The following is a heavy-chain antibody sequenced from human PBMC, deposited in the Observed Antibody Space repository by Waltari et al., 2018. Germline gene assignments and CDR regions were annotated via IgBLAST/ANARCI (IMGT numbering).Heavy chain of an antibody. CDR1: GFTFSSYS. V-gene: IGHV3-21*01. D-gene: IGHD6-13*01. J-gene: IGHJ6*02. Sequence: EVQLVESGGGLVKPGGSLRLSCAASGFTFSSYSMNWVRQAPGKGLEWVSSISSSSSYIYYADSVKSRFTISRDNAKNSLYLQMNSLRAEDTAVYYCARQLEAYYYYYGMDVWGQGTTVTVSS. CDR3: ARQLEAYYYYYGMDV. CDR2: ISSSSSYI.